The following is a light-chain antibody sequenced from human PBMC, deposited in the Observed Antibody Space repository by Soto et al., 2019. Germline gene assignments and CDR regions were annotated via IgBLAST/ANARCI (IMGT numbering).Light chain of an antibody. CDR1: QSVSKNY. J-gene: IGKJ1*01. CDR3: QQYGTSGT. Sequence: EIVLTQSPATLSLSPGERATLSCRASQSVSKNYLAWYQQEPGLGPLVLIYRCSNMATGIRDRFSGSGSGTDFTITIRRLEHEAFEVYHCQQYGTSGTFGQGTKVDIK. V-gene: IGKV3-20*01. CDR2: RCS.